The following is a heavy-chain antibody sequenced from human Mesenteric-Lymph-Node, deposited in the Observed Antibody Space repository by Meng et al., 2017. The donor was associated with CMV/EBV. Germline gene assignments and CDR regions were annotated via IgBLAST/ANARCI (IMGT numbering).Heavy chain of an antibody. D-gene: IGHD3-22*01. V-gene: IGHV1-3*01. J-gene: IGHJ1*01. CDR1: GYTFTNYP. CDR2: IDAGNGNT. Sequence: SGYTFTNYPIHWVRQAPGQRLEWMGWIDAGNGNTKYSQNFQDRVTVTRDTSANTAYMELGSLTSGDTAVYYCARAPTLHPSSGYFLNWGQGTLVTVSS. CDR3: ARAPTLHPSSGYFLN.